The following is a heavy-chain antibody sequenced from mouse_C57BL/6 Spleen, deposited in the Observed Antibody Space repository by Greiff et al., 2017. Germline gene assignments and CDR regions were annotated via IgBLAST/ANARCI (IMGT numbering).Heavy chain of an antibody. CDR2: ISSGSSTI. Sequence: DVMLVESGGGLVKPGGSLKLSCAASGFTFSDYGMHWVRQAPEKGLEWVAYISSGSSTIYYADTVKGRFTISRDNAKNTLFLQMTSLRSEDTAMYFCARGGYNVHYYAIDYWGQGTSVTVSS. CDR3: ARGGYNVHYYAIDY. V-gene: IGHV5-17*01. J-gene: IGHJ4*01. D-gene: IGHD2-2*01. CDR1: GFTFSDYG.